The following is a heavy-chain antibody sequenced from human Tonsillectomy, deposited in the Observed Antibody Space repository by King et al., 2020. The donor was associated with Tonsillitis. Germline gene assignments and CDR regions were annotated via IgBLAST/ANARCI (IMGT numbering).Heavy chain of an antibody. CDR2: IKSKTDGGTT. CDR3: TTDPTVTTKFYFVY. D-gene: IGHD4-17*01. Sequence: DVQLVESGGGLVKPGGSLRLSCAASGFTFSNAWMSWVRQAPGKGLEWVGRIKSKTDGGTTDYAAPVKGRFTISRDDSKNTLYLQMNSLKTEDTAVYYCTTDPTVTTKFYFVYWGQGTLVTVSS. V-gene: IGHV3-15*01. J-gene: IGHJ4*02. CDR1: GFTFSNAW.